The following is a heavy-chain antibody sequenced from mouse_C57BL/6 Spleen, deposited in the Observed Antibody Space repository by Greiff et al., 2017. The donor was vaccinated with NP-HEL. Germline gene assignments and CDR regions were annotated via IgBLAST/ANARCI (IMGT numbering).Heavy chain of an antibody. D-gene: IGHD4-1*01. CDR2: IDPENGDT. V-gene: IGHV14-4*01. CDR3: PTGTGAMDY. Sequence: VHVKQSGAELVRPGASVKLSCTASGFNIKDDYMHWVKQRPEQGLEWIGWIDPENGDTEYASKFQGKATITADTSSNTAYLQLSSLTSEDTAVYYCPTGTGAMDYWGQGTSVTVSS. CDR1: GFNIKDDY. J-gene: IGHJ4*01.